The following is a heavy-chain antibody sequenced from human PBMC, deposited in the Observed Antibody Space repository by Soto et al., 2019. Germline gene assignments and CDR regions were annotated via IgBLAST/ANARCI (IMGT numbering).Heavy chain of an antibody. CDR3: ARTYVTDMVVVPAAKDYMDV. J-gene: IGHJ6*03. Sequence: GESLKISCKGSGYSFTSYWISWVRQMPGKGLEWMGRIDPSDSYTNYSPSFQGHVTISADTSENQFSLKLSSVTAADTAVYYCARTYVTDMVVVPAAKDYMDVWGKGTTVTVSS. CDR1: GYSFTSYW. CDR2: IDPSDSYT. V-gene: IGHV5-10-1*01. D-gene: IGHD2-2*01.